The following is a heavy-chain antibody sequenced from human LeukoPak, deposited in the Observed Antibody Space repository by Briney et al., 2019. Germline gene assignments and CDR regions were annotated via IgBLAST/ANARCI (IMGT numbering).Heavy chain of an antibody. Sequence: ASVKVSCKASGYTFTGYCMHWVRQAPGQGLEWMGWINPKSAGTNYAQKFQGRVTMTRDTSINTAYMELSRLRYDDTAVFYCARARKRSSARQEDYYYMDVWGKGTTVTISS. D-gene: IGHD3-10*01. V-gene: IGHV1-2*02. CDR2: INPKSAGT. CDR3: ARARKRSSARQEDYYYMDV. J-gene: IGHJ6*03. CDR1: GYTFTGYC.